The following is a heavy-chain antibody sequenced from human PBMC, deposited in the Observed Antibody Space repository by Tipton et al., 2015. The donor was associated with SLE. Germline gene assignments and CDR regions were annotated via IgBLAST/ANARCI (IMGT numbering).Heavy chain of an antibody. J-gene: IGHJ6*03. CDR1: GGSITNHY. Sequence: TLSLTCTVSGGSITNHYWNWIRQPPGKGLEWIGDIHYSGTTHDNPPLKSRVTMSVDMSKNQFSLRLTSVTAADTAVYYCARAAPPNPYCSGGSCYSGPFWYYYYYMDVWGKGTTVTVSS. CDR2: IHYSGTT. CDR3: ARAAPPNPYCSGGSCYSGPFWYYYYYMDV. D-gene: IGHD2-15*01. V-gene: IGHV4-59*11.